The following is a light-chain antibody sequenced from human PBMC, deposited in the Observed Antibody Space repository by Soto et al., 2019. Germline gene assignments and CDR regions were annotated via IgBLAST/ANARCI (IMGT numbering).Light chain of an antibody. CDR3: QQYGSSPWT. CDR1: QSVSSSY. V-gene: IGKV3-20*01. Sequence: EIVLTQSPGTLSLSPGERATLSCRASQSVSSSYLAWYQQKPGQAPRLLIYGASTRTTGIPARFSGSGSGTEFTLTISRLEPEDFAVYYCQQYGSSPWTFGQGTKVDIK. CDR2: GAS. J-gene: IGKJ1*01.